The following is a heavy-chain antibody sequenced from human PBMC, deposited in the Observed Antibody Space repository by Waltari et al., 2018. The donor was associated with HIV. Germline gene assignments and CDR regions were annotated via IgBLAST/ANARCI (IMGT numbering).Heavy chain of an antibody. CDR2: IYTSGRT. CDR1: GGSIRSYY. J-gene: IGHJ6*02. Sequence: QVKLQESGPGLVKPSETLSLTCSVSGGSIRSYYWRWIRQPAGKGLEWIGRIYTSGRTNDNPSLKSRVNMSIDTSKKQFSLKLSSVTAADTAVDYCARDPIAAAGRNYYGMDVWGQGTTVTVSS. CDR3: ARDPIAAAGRNYYGMDV. V-gene: IGHV4-4*07. D-gene: IGHD6-13*01.